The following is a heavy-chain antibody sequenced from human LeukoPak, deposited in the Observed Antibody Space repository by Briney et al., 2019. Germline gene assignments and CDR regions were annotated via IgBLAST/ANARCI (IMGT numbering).Heavy chain of an antibody. CDR1: GGSISSYY. CDR3: ARHWYYGSGVDAFDI. J-gene: IGHJ3*02. V-gene: IGHV4-59*08. Sequence: SETLSLTCTVSGGSISSYYWSWIRQPPGKGLEWIGFIYYIGSTNYNPSLKSRVTISVDTSKNHFSLRLSSVTAADTAVYYCARHWYYGSGVDAFDIWGQGTMVTVSS. D-gene: IGHD3-10*01. CDR2: IYYIGST.